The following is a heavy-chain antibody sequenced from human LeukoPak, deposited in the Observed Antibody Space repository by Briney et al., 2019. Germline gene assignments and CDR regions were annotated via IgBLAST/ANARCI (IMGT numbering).Heavy chain of an antibody. J-gene: IGHJ4*02. V-gene: IGHV3-23*01. CDR3: AKNPDAARGYSFFDY. CDR1: GFTFDDYG. CDR2: VSGSGGST. D-gene: IGHD5-18*01. Sequence: PGGSLRLSCATSGFTFDDYGMNWVRQAPGKGLEWVSAVSGSGGSTYYADSVKGRFAISRDTSKNTLYLQMNSLRAEDTAVYYCAKNPDAARGYSFFDYWGQGTLVTVSS.